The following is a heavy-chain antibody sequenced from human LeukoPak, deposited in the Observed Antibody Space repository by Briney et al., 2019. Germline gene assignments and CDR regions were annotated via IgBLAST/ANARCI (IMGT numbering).Heavy chain of an antibody. Sequence: SVKVSCKATGGTFSSYAISWVRQGPGQGLEWMGGIIPIFGTANYAQKFQGRVTITAGKSTSTAYMELSSLRSEDTAVYYCARGVFSSYGVYYFDYWGQGTLVTVSS. CDR3: ARGVFSSYGVYYFDY. D-gene: IGHD5-18*01. V-gene: IGHV1-69*06. CDR1: GGTFSSYA. CDR2: IIPIFGTA. J-gene: IGHJ4*02.